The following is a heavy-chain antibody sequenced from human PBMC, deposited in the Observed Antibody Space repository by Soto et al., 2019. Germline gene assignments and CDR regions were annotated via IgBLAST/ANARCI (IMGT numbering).Heavy chain of an antibody. J-gene: IGHJ4*02. CDR3: ARGERLDY. Sequence: SETLSLTCTVSGGSISGYYWSWFRQPPGKGLEWIASVYYSGSTNYNPSLKSRVTISVDTSKTQFSLKLSSVTAADSAVYFCARGERLDYWGQGTLVTVSS. V-gene: IGHV4-59*08. CDR2: VYYSGST. D-gene: IGHD1-26*01. CDR1: GGSISGYY.